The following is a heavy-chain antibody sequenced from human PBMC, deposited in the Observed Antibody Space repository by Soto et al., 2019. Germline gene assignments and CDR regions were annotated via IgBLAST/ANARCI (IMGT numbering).Heavy chain of an antibody. CDR2: TYYRSKWYN. CDR3: ARRNWNDEWYDY. CDR1: GDSVSSNSAA. Sequence: SQTLSLTCAISGDSVSSNSAAWNWIRQSPSRGLEWLGRTYYRSKWYNDYAVSVKSRITINPDTSKNQFSLKLSSVTAADTAVYYCARRNWNDEWYDYWGQGTLVTAPQ. V-gene: IGHV6-1*01. J-gene: IGHJ4*02. D-gene: IGHD1-1*01.